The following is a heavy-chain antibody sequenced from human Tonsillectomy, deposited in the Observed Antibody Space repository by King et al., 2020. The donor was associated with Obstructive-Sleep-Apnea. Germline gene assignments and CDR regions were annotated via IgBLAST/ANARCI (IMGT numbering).Heavy chain of an antibody. CDR1: GFTISDYD. V-gene: IGHV3-13*01. CDR3: ARGDCTGGGCYYFDC. J-gene: IGHJ4*02. Sequence: VQLVESGGGLVQPGESLRLSCAAAGFTISDYDMHWVRQSTTKGLEWVSTIGSAGDTYFPYSVKGRFTVSRENAKNSLSLEMNSLRAGDTAVYYCARGDCTGGGCYYFDCWGQGTLVTVSS. CDR2: IGSAGDT. D-gene: IGHD2-8*02.